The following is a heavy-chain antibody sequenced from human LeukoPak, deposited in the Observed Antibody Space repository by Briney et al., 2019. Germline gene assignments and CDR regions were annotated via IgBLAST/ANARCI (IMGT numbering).Heavy chain of an antibody. CDR2: IYYSGST. CDR3: ARASLKYYYDSSGYRYAFDI. V-gene: IGHV4-30-4*01. Sequence: SQTLSLTCTVSGGSISSGDYYWSWIRQPPGKGLEWIGYIYYSGSTYYNPSLKSRVTISVDTSKNQFSLKLSSVTAADTAVYYCARASLKYYYDSSGYRYAFDIWGQGTMVTVSS. CDR1: GGSISSGDYY. D-gene: IGHD3-22*01. J-gene: IGHJ3*02.